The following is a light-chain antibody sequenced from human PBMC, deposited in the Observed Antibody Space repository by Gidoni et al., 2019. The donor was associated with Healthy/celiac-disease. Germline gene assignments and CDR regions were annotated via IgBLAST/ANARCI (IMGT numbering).Light chain of an antibody. J-gene: IGLJ2*01. CDR3: YSTDSSGNHRGV. CDR1: ALPKKY. Sequence: SYELPQPPSVSVSPGQTARITCSGDALPKKYAYWYQQKSGHAPVLVIYEDSKRPSGIPERFSGSSSGTMGTLTISGAQVEDEADYYCYSTDSSGNHRGVFGGGTKLTVL. CDR2: EDS. V-gene: IGLV3-10*01.